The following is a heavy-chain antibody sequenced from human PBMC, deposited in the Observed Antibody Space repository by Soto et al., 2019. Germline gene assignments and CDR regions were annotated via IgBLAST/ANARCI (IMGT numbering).Heavy chain of an antibody. CDR3: AKNGHPPYYYYGMDV. Sequence: QGQLVQSGPEVKKPGASVKVSCKASGYTFSRYGISWVRQAPGQGLEWMGWVSGYNGDTKYAQKVQGRVTMTIDTSTSTAYMELRSLPSDDTAIYYCAKNGHPPYYYYGMDVWGQGTTVTVSS. D-gene: IGHD2-8*01. V-gene: IGHV1-18*01. J-gene: IGHJ6*02. CDR2: VSGYNGDT. CDR1: GYTFSRYG.